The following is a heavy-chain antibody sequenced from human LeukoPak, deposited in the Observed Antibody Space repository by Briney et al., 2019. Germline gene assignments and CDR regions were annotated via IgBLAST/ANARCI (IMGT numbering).Heavy chain of an antibody. CDR2: INPSGGST. V-gene: IGHV1-46*01. CDR3: AREGDYYDSSARFDY. D-gene: IGHD3-22*01. CDR1: GYTFTSYY. Sequence: ASVKVSCKASGYTFTSYYMHWVRQAPGQGLEWMGIINPSGGSTSYAQKFQGRVTMTRDMSTSTVYMELRSLRSDDTAVYYCAREGDYYDSSARFDYWGQGTLVTVSS. J-gene: IGHJ4*02.